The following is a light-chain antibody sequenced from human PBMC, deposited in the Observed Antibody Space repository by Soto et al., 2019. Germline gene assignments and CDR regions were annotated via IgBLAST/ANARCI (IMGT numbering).Light chain of an antibody. J-gene: IGKJ1*01. Sequence: EVVLTQSPATLSLSPGERATLSCRASENVRTFVDWYQQKPGQAPRLLIYGASNRATGIPARFSGSGSGTDFTLTISRLEPEDFAVYFCQVYGSSSKTFGQGTKVDIK. CDR3: QVYGSSSKT. CDR2: GAS. CDR1: ENVRTF. V-gene: IGKV3-20*01.